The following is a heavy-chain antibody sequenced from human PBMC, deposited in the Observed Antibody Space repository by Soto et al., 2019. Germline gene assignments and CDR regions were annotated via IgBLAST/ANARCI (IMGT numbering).Heavy chain of an antibody. D-gene: IGHD3-22*01. CDR2: IIPIFGTA. V-gene: IGHV1-69*01. Sequence: QVQLVQSGAEVRKPGSSVKVSCKASGGTFSRHAISWVRQAPGQGLEWMGGIIPIFGTANHAHKFQGRVKIIADESTSTVYMELSSLRSEDTAMYYCARGWRYDSNDYYYAYWGQGTLVIVSS. CDR3: ARGWRYDSNDYYYAY. CDR1: GGTFSRHA. J-gene: IGHJ4*02.